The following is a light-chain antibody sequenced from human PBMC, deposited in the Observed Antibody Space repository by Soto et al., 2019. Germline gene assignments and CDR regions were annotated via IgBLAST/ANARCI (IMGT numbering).Light chain of an antibody. Sequence: QSVLAPPPSVSGSTGQRVTISCTGGSSNFGAGYDVHWYQQLPGTAPKLLIYTNTNRPSGVPDRFSGSKSGTSASLAITGLQAEDEADYYCQSYDSSLSRYVFGAGTKVTVL. V-gene: IGLV1-40*01. CDR1: SSNFGAGYD. CDR2: TNT. CDR3: QSYDSSLSRYV. J-gene: IGLJ1*01.